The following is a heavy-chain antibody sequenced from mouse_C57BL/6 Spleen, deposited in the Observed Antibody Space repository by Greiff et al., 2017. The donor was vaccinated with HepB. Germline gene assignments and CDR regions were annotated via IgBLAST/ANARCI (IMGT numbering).Heavy chain of an antibody. J-gene: IGHJ1*03. CDR1: GYTFTSYG. V-gene: IGHV1-81*01. CDR2: IYPRSGNT. D-gene: IGHD2-14*01. CDR3: ARGTPGYFDV. Sequence: VKLQESGAELARPGASVKLSCKASGYTFTSYGISWVKQRTGQGLEWIGEIYPRSGNTYYNEKFKGKATLTADKSSSTAYMELRSLTSEDSAVYFCARGTPGYFDVWGTGTTVTVSS.